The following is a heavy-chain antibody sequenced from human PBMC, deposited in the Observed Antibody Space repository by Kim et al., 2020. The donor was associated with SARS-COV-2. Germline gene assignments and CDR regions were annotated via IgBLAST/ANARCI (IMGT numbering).Heavy chain of an antibody. D-gene: IGHD3-22*01. V-gene: IGHV3-21*01. J-gene: IGHJ4*02. CDR1: GFTFSSYS. CDR2: ISSSSSYI. CDR3: ARGPGSSGYPRPY. Sequence: GGSLRLSCAASGFTFSSYSMNWVRQAPGKGLEWVSSISSSSSYIYYADSVKGRFTISRDNAKNSLYLQMNSLRAEDTAVYYCARGPGSSGYPRPYWGQGTLVTVSS.